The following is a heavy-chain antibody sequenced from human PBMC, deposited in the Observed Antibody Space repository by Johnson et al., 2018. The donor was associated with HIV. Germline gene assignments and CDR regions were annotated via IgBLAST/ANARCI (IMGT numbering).Heavy chain of an antibody. CDR2: IFSVGDV. CDR3: SRDGRDMGTRGSFDV. Sequence: VQLVESGGGLVQPGGSLRLSCVASGITVGTNYMSWVRQAPGKGLEWVSVIFSVGDVYYADSVKGRFTISRDNSKNMVYLQMNSLRPEDTAVYYCSRDGRDMGTRGSFDVWGQGTVVTVSS. CDR1: GITVGTNY. J-gene: IGHJ3*01. V-gene: IGHV3-66*02. D-gene: IGHD3-10*02.